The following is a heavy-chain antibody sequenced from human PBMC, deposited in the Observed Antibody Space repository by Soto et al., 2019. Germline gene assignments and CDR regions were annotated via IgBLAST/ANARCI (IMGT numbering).Heavy chain of an antibody. J-gene: IGHJ4*02. D-gene: IGHD5-12*01. CDR2: IYYSGST. CDR1: GGSISSGGYY. Sequence: QVQLQESGPGLVKPSQTLSLTCTVSGGSISSGGYYWSWIRQHPGKGREWIGYIYYSGSTYYNPSLKSRVTISVDTSKNQFSLKLSSATAADTAVYYCARDQNGGYGLDHWGQGTLVTVSS. CDR3: ARDQNGGYGLDH. V-gene: IGHV4-31*03.